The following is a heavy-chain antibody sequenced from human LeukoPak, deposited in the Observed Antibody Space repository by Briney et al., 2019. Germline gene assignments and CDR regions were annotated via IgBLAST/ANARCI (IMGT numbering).Heavy chain of an antibody. CDR2: IIPIFGTA. CDR3: ARELTTVTTQLDY. Sequence: SVKVSCKASGGTFSSYAISWVRQAPGQGLEWMGGIIPIFGTANYAQKFQGRVTITADESTSTAYMELSSLRSEDTAVYYCARELTTVTTQLDYWGQGTPVTVSS. J-gene: IGHJ4*02. D-gene: IGHD4-17*01. CDR1: GGTFSSYA. V-gene: IGHV1-69*01.